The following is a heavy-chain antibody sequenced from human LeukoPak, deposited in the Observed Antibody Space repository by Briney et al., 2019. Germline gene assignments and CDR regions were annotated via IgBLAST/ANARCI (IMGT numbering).Heavy chain of an antibody. Sequence: PSETLSLTCTVSGGSISSGSYYWSWIRQPAGKGLEWIGRICTSGSTNYNPSLKSRVTISVDTSKNQFSLKLSSVTAADTAVYYCARESPLYDSSGYYAYWGQGTLVTVSS. CDR1: GGSISSGSYY. V-gene: IGHV4-61*02. CDR3: ARESPLYDSSGYYAY. CDR2: ICTSGST. J-gene: IGHJ4*02. D-gene: IGHD3-22*01.